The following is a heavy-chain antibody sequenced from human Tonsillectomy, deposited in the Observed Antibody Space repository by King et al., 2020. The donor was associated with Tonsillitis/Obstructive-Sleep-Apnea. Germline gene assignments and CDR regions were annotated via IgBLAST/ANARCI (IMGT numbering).Heavy chain of an antibody. V-gene: IGHV1-46*02. Sequence: QLVQSGAEVKKPGASVKVSCKASGYTFNSYYMHWVRQAPGQGLEWMGIINPSGGKTSYAQKFQGRVTMTRDTSTSTVYMELSGLRSEDTAVYYCARDSGSYPGWAFDIWGQGTMVTVSS. J-gene: IGHJ3*02. CDR1: GYTFNSYY. D-gene: IGHD1-26*01. CDR3: ARDSGSYPGWAFDI. CDR2: INPSGGKT.